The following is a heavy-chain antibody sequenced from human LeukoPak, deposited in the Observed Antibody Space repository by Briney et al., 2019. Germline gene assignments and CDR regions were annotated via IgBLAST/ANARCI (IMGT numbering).Heavy chain of an antibody. CDR1: GGTFSSYA. Sequence: ASVKVSCKASGGTFSSYAISWVRQAPGQGLEWMGGIIPIFGTANYAQKFQGRVTITADESTSTAYMELSSLRSEDTAVYYCARAPNYGDYVLAYLDYWGQGTLVTVSS. J-gene: IGHJ4*02. CDR2: IIPIFGTA. D-gene: IGHD4-17*01. V-gene: IGHV1-69*13. CDR3: ARAPNYGDYVLAYLDY.